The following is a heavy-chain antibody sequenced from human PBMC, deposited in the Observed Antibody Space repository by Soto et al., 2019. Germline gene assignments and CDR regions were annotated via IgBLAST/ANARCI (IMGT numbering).Heavy chain of an antibody. V-gene: IGHV4-61*08. CDR2: VTSSGYT. CDR3: ARVDGSGSYSHGLDV. J-gene: IGHJ6*02. Sequence: SETLSLTCAVSGGSINSGGYSWSWVRQSPGKGLEWIGYVTSSGYTSYSPSLNGRVTMSVDTSKNQFSLNLNSVTAADTAVYYCARVDGSGSYSHGLDVWGQGTTVTVSS. D-gene: IGHD3-10*01. CDR1: GGSINSGGYS.